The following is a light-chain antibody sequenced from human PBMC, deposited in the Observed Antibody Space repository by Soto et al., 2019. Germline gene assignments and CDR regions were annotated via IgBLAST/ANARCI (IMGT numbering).Light chain of an antibody. J-gene: IGLJ1*01. CDR1: SSDIGGYYY. CDR3: TSYSSSDIFYV. V-gene: IGLV2-14*01. Sequence: QSALTQPASVSGSPGQSITISCTGTSSDIGGYYYVSWYQHHPGKAPKLLIYQVTNRPSGVSNRFSGPKSGNTASLTISGLQADDEADYYCTSYSSSDIFYVFGTGTKVTVL. CDR2: QVT.